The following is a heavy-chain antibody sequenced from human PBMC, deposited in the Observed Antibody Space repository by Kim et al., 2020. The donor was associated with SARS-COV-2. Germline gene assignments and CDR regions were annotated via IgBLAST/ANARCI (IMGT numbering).Heavy chain of an antibody. V-gene: IGHV3-23*01. D-gene: IGHD2-21*02. CDR3: AKMEGSGLLPRGAFDI. J-gene: IGHJ3*02. CDR2: ISAASGNI. CDR1: GLPFTSSA. Sequence: GGSLRLSCAASGLPFTSSAMTWVRQAPGKGLEWVSVISAASGNIFYADSVKGRFTISRDNSKNTLFLEMNSLRVEDTAVYYCAKMEGSGLLPRGAFDIWGQGTLVTVSS.